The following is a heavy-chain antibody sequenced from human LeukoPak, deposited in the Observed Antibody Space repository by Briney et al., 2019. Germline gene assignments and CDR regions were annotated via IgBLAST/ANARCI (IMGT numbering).Heavy chain of an antibody. J-gene: IGHJ2*01. CDR2: IYYSGST. V-gene: IGHV4-59*08. Sequence: SETLSLTCTVSGGSISSYYWSWIRQPPGKGLEWIGYIYYSGSTNYNPSLTSRVTISVDTSKNQFSLKLSTVTAADTAVYYCARLTPSDSSNWYWYFGLWGRGTLVTVSS. CDR3: ARLTPSDSSNWYWYFGL. D-gene: IGHD6-13*01. CDR1: GGSISSYY.